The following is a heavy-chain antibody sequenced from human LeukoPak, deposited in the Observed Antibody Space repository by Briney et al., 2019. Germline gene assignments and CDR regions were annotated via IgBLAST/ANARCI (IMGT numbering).Heavy chain of an antibody. CDR2: INWNGETT. J-gene: IGHJ4*02. CDR1: GFTFDDHG. CDR3: AREFGSLRLGELSFRY. D-gene: IGHD3-16*02. V-gene: IGHV3-20*04. Sequence: PGTSLRLSCAASGFTFDDHGMGWVRQVPGKALEWVSGINWNGETTAYADSVKGRFSISRDSARNSLFLQMNSLRVEDTALYYCAREFGSLRLGELSFRYWGQGTLVTVSS.